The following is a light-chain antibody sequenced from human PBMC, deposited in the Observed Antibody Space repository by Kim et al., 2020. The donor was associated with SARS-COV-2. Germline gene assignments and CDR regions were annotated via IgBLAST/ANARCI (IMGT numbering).Light chain of an antibody. CDR2: DAS. CDR1: QSVSSS. V-gene: IGKV3-11*01. Sequence: LSPGEGAPLSSGASQSVSSSLAWYQQRPGQAPRLLIYDASNRATGIPARFSGSGSGIDFTLTISSLEPEDFAVYYCQQRSNWPPTFGGGTKVDIK. J-gene: IGKJ4*01. CDR3: QQRSNWPPT.